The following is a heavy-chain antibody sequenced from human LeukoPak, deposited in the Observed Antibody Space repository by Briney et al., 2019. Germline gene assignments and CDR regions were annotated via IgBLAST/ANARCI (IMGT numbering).Heavy chain of an antibody. CDR2: IYTSGSV. D-gene: IGHD3-3*01. J-gene: IGHJ4*02. CDR3: ATNDFWSGHFDY. V-gene: IGHV4-61*02. CDR1: GGSISSGSYY. Sequence: SQTLSLTCTVSGGSISSGSYYWSWIRQPAGKGLEWVGRIYTSGSVSYNPSLKSRVTISVDMSKNQFSLRLSSVTAADTAVYYCATNDFWSGHFDYWGQGTLVTVSS.